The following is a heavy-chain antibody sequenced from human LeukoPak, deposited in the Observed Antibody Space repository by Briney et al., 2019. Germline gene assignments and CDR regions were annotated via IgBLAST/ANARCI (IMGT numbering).Heavy chain of an antibody. J-gene: IGHJ4*02. CDR3: ARGTIAAAGTVDY. Sequence: GASVKVSCKASGYTFTGYYMHWVRQAPGQGLEWMGWINPNSGGTNYAQKFQGWVTMTRDTSISTAYMELSRLRSDDTAVYYCARGTIAAAGTVDYWGQGTLVTVSS. V-gene: IGHV1-2*04. CDR1: GYTFTGYY. CDR2: INPNSGGT. D-gene: IGHD6-13*01.